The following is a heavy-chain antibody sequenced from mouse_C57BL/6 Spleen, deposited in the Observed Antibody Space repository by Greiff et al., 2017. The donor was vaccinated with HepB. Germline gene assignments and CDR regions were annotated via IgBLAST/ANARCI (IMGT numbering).Heavy chain of an antibody. CDR2: IHPNSGST. J-gene: IGHJ1*03. CDR1: GYTFTSYW. V-gene: IGHV1-64*01. CDR3: ARLNYDGYYWYFDV. D-gene: IGHD2-3*01. Sequence: QVQLQQPGAELVKPGASVKLSCKASGYTFTSYWMHWVKQRPGQGLEWIGMIHPNSGSTNYNEKFKSKATLTVDESSSTAYMQLSSLTSEDSAVYYCARLNYDGYYWYFDVWGTGTTVTVSS.